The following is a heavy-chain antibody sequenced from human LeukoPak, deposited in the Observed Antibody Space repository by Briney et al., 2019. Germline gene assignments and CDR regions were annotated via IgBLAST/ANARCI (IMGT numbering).Heavy chain of an antibody. V-gene: IGHV3-23*01. J-gene: IGHJ4*02. CDR3: AKGYSSGWNYFDY. CDR2: ISGSGDNT. Sequence: GGSLRLSCAASGFTFSSYAMSWVRQAPGKGLEWVSGISGSGDNTYYADSVKGRFTISRDNSKNTLYVQVNSLGTEDTAAYYCAKGYSSGWNYFDYWGQGTLVTVSS. CDR1: GFTFSSYA. D-gene: IGHD6-19*01.